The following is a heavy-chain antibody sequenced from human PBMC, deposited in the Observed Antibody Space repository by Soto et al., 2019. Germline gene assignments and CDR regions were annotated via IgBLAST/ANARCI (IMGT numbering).Heavy chain of an antibody. D-gene: IGHD4-17*01. V-gene: IGHV4-34*01. CDR3: ARLGFYGDYVDY. J-gene: IGHJ4*02. CDR2: INHSGST. CDR1: GGSFSGYY. Sequence: PSETLSLTCAVYGGSFSGYYWSWIRQPPGKGLEWIGEINHSGSTNYNPPLKSRVTISVDTSKNQFSLKLSSVTAADTAVYYCARLGFYGDYVDYWGQGTLVT.